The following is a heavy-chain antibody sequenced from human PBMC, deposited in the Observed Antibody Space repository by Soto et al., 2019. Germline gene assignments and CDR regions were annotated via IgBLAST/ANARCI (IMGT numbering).Heavy chain of an antibody. Sequence: ASVKVYCKASGYAFTSYGISWVRQAPGQGLEWMGWISAYNGNTNYAQKLQGRVTMTTDTSTSTAYMELRSLRSDDTAVYYCARGLGSSTWANDYYNGMDVWGQGTTVTVSS. J-gene: IGHJ6*02. D-gene: IGHD6-6*01. CDR1: GYAFTSYG. CDR3: ARGLGSSTWANDYYNGMDV. CDR2: ISAYNGNT. V-gene: IGHV1-18*01.